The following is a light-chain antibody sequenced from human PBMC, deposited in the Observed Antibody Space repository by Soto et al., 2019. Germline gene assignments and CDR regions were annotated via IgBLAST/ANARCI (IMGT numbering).Light chain of an antibody. CDR2: GAS. J-gene: IGKJ4*01. Sequence: PGERVTLSCRASQSVSSSYLTWYQQKPGQAPRLLIYGASTRATGIPARFSGSGSGTDFTLTISSLQPEDFAVYYCQQDYNLPPLTFGGGTKVEIK. CDR1: QSVSSSY. V-gene: IGKV3D-7*01. CDR3: QQDYNLPPLT.